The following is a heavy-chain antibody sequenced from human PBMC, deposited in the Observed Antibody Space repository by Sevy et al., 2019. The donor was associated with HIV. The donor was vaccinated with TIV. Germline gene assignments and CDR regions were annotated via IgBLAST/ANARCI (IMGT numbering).Heavy chain of an antibody. J-gene: IGHJ6*02. V-gene: IGHV1-69*13. Sequence: ASVKVSCKASGDTFGNYAIAWVRQAPGQGLEWMGGIIPVFGSANSAQKFQDRVTITADVSKSTAYMELRSLTSEDTAVYYCARSNPDGYNYSYYYGMDVWGQGTTVTVSS. D-gene: IGHD5-12*01. CDR1: GDTFGNYA. CDR3: ARSNPDGYNYSYYYGMDV. CDR2: IIPVFGSA.